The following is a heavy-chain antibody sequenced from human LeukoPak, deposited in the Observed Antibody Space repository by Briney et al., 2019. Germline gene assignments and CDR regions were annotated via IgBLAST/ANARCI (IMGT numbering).Heavy chain of an antibody. CDR2: MNPNSGNT. CDR1: GYTLTSYD. CDR3: ARGRSVVSDY. D-gene: IGHD3-22*01. J-gene: IGHJ4*02. Sequence: EASVKVSCKASGYTLTSYDINWVRQATGQGLEWMGWMNPNSGNTGYAQKFQGRVTMTRNTSIITAYMELGSLRSEDTAVYYCARGRSVVSDYWGQGTLVTVSS. V-gene: IGHV1-8*01.